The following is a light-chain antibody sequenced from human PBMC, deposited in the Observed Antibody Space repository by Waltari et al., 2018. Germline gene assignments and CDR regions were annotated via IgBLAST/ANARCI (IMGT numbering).Light chain of an antibody. CDR1: QSVGRN. J-gene: IGKJ2*01. V-gene: IGKV3-15*01. CDR2: DAS. CDR3: QQYDKRYT. Sequence: EIVMTQSPATLSVSPGEIATLSCWASQSVGRNLAWYQQKPGQAPRLLIYDASTRATDIPVRFSGSGSGTQFTLTISSPQSEDVAIYYCQQYDKRYTFGQGTKLE.